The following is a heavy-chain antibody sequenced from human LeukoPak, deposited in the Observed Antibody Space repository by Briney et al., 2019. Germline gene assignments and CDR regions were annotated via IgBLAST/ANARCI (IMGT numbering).Heavy chain of an antibody. V-gene: IGHV4-34*01. CDR2: INHSGST. Sequence: PSETLSLSCAVYGGSFSGYYWRWIRQPPGKGLEWIGEINHSGSTNYNPSLKSRVTISVDTSKNQFSLKLSSVTAADTAVYYCARAGKSGSYLIDYWGQGTLVTVSS. CDR1: GGSFSGYY. J-gene: IGHJ4*02. CDR3: ARAGKSGSYLIDY. D-gene: IGHD1-26*01.